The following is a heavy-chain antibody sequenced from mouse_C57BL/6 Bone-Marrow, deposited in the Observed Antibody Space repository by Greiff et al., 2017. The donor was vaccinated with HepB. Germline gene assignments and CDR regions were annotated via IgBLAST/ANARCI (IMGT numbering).Heavy chain of an antibody. CDR1: GYTFTSYW. CDR2: IDPSDSYT. J-gene: IGHJ2*01. CDR3: ASSFDY. Sequence: VQLKQPGAELVKPGASVKLSCKASGYTFTSYWMQWVKQRPGQGLEWIGEIDPSDSYTNYNQKFKGKATLTVDTSSSTAYMQLSSLTSEDSAVYYCASSFDYWGQGTTLTVSS. V-gene: IGHV1-50*01.